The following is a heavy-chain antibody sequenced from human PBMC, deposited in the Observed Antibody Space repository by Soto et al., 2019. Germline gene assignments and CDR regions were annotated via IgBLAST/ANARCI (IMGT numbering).Heavy chain of an antibody. D-gene: IGHD6-19*01. CDR3: AKSLGIAVAGTIDY. CDR1: GFTFDDYA. CDR2: ISWNSGSI. Sequence: EVQLVESGGGLVQPGRSLRLSCAASGFTFDDYAMHWVRQAPGKGLEWVSGISWNSGSIGYADSVKGRFTISRDNAKNSQYLQMNSLRAEDTALYYCAKSLGIAVAGTIDYWGQGTLVTVSS. V-gene: IGHV3-9*01. J-gene: IGHJ4*02.